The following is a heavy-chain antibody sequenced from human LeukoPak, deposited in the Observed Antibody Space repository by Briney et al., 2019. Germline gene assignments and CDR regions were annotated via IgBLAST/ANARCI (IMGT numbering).Heavy chain of an antibody. CDR1: GFTFSSYA. J-gene: IGHJ4*02. V-gene: IGHV3-23*01. CDR2: ISGSGGST. CDR3: AKREVDDSWSGYPYYFDY. Sequence: AGGSLRLSCAASGFTFSSYAMSWVRQAPGKGLEWVSAISGSGGSTYYADSVKGRFTISRDNSKNTLYLQMNSLRAEDTAVYYCAKREVDDSWSGYPYYFDYWGQGTLVTVSS. D-gene: IGHD3-3*01.